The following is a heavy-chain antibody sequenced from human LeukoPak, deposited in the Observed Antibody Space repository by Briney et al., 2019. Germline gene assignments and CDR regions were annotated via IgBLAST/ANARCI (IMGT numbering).Heavy chain of an antibody. J-gene: IGHJ4*02. CDR1: GYTFTGYY. Sequence: GASVKVSCKASGYTFTGYYMHWVRQAPGQGLEWMGWINPNSVGTNYAQKFQGRVTMTRDTSISTAYMELSRLRSDDTAVYYCASGYGSTSCYDYWGQGTLVTVSS. CDR2: INPNSVGT. CDR3: ASGYGSTSCYDY. D-gene: IGHD2-2*01. V-gene: IGHV1-2*02.